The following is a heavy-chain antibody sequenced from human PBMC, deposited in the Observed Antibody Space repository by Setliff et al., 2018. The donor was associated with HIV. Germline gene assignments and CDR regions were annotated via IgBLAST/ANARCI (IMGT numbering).Heavy chain of an antibody. J-gene: IGHJ4*02. V-gene: IGHV4-34*01. CDR1: GGSFSGYY. CDR3: ARGLGRGSGTFYNPPGY. CDR2: INHSGIT. D-gene: IGHD3-10*01. Sequence: PSETLSLTCAFHGGSFSGYYWMWFRKSPGKGLEWIGEINHSGITNYNPSLKSRVTLSGDTSKNQFSLNMTSVTAADTAVYFCARGLGRGSGTFYNPPGYWGPGTLFTVSS.